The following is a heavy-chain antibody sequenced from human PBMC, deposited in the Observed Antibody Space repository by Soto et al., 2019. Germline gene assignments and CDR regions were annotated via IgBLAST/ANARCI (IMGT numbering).Heavy chain of an antibody. Sequence: SETLSLTCTVSGGSISSGGYYWSWIRQHPGKGLEWIGYIYYSGSTYYNPSLKSRLTISVDTSKNQFSLKLSSVTAADTAVYYCARDLGATVTTNYMDVWGKGTTVTVSS. D-gene: IGHD4-17*01. V-gene: IGHV4-31*03. CDR3: ARDLGATVTTNYMDV. CDR2: IYYSGST. J-gene: IGHJ6*03. CDR1: GGSISSGGYY.